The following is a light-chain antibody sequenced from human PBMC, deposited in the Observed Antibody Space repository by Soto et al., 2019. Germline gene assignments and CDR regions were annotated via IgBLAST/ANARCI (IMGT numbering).Light chain of an antibody. CDR1: PSINNS. CDR3: QQTYSTPLT. CDR2: GAS. J-gene: IGKJ3*01. V-gene: IGKV1-39*01. Sequence: DIQMTQSPSSLSASVGARFTITCRARPSINNSINWYQQKPGKAPNLLINGASSLQSGVPSRFSGSGSGTDFTLTISNLQPEDFATYYCQQTYSTPLTFGPGTKVDIK.